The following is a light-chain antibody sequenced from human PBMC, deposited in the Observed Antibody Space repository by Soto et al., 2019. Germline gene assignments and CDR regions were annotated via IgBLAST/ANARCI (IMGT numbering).Light chain of an antibody. V-gene: IGKV1-39*01. Sequence: DIQMTQSPSTLSASVGDRVTITCRASQSVTSHLNWYQQKPGKAPNLLIYGTSNLQSGVQSRFSGSGSGTDFTLTIRSLQPEDFASYYCKQSSSMPWTFGQGTKVDIK. CDR3: KQSSSMPWT. CDR1: QSVTSH. CDR2: GTS. J-gene: IGKJ1*01.